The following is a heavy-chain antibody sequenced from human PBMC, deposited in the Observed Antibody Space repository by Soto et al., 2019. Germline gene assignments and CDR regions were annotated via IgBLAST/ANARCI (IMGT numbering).Heavy chain of an antibody. CDR1: GYTFTSYG. Sequence: APVKVSCKASGYTFTSYGISWARQAPGQGLEWMGWISAYNGNTNYAQKLQGRVTMTTDTSTSTAYMELRSLRSDDTAVYYCARDRVVVVPAAQFVKSELDYWGQGTLVTVPS. J-gene: IGHJ4*02. CDR3: ARDRVVVVPAAQFVKSELDY. V-gene: IGHV1-18*01. CDR2: ISAYNGNT. D-gene: IGHD2-2*01.